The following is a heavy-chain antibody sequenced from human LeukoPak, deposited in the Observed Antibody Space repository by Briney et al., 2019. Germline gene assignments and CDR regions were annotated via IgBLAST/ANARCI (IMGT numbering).Heavy chain of an antibody. D-gene: IGHD1-26*01. CDR2: IRYDGVND. V-gene: IGHV3-30*02. Sequence: GGSLRLSCAASGFTFSSYGMHWVRQAPGKGLEWVAYIRYDGVNDYYADSVKGRFTVSRDLSKHTLYLQMNSLRAEDTAVYYCAKMRYRCSGSQFYKIAEYFQHWGQGTLVTVSS. J-gene: IGHJ1*01. CDR3: AKMRYRCSGSQFYKIAEYFQH. CDR1: GFTFSSYG.